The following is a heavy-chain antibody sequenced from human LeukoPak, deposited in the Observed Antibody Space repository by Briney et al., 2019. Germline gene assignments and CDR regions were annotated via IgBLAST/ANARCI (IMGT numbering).Heavy chain of an antibody. J-gene: IGHJ5*02. CDR1: GFTFSSYS. V-gene: IGHV3-21*01. CDR3: ARDHNYDFWSGYLENWFDP. D-gene: IGHD3-3*01. Sequence: SGGSLRLSCAASGFTFSSYSMNWVRQAPGKGLEWVSSISSSSSYIYYADSVKGRFTISRDNAKNLLYLQMNSLRAEDTAVYYCARDHNYDFWSGYLENWFDPWGQGTLVTVSS. CDR2: ISSSSSYI.